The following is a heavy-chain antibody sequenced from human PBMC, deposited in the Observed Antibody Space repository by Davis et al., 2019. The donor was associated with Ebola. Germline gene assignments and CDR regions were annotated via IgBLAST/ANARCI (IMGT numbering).Heavy chain of an antibody. CDR1: GFTFSSYG. D-gene: IGHD4-17*01. CDR2: IWYDGSNK. J-gene: IGHJ4*02. Sequence: GESLKISCAASGFTFSSYGMHCVRQAPGKGLEWVAVIWYDGSNKYYADSVKGRFTISRDNSKNTLYLQMNSLRAEDTAVYYCARDWDYGDSHCDYWGQGTLVTVSS. V-gene: IGHV3-33*01. CDR3: ARDWDYGDSHCDY.